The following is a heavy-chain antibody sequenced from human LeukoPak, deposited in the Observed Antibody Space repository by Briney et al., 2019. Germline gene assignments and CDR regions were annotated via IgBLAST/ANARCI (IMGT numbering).Heavy chain of an antibody. V-gene: IGHV1-69*02. J-gene: IGHJ5*02. CDR2: IIPILGIA. CDR3: TRGESSSWYVGESNWFDP. CDR1: GGTFSSYT. Sequence: SVKVSCKASGGTFSSYTISWVRQAPGQGLEWMGRIIPILGIANYAQKFQGRVTITADKSTSTAYMELSSLRSEDTAVYYCTRGESSSWYVGESNWFDPWGQGTLVTVSS. D-gene: IGHD6-13*01.